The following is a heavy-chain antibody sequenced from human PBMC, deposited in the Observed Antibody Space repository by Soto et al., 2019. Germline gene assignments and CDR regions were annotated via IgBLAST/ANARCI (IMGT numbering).Heavy chain of an antibody. D-gene: IGHD2-21*01. Sequence: SETLSITCSVSVSALNIGNCYWSWIRQVPGKGLEWIGHIYVTGAVDYNPSLRDRITISQDTSERQFSLNLRLVTAADTAVYYCARLRIATNNYKWFDPWGQGTLVTVSS. CDR1: VSALNIGNCY. CDR2: IYVTGAV. CDR3: ARLRIATNNYKWFDP. J-gene: IGHJ5*02. V-gene: IGHV4-31*03.